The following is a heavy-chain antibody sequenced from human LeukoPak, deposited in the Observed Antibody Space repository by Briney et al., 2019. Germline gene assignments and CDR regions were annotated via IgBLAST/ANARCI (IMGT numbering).Heavy chain of an antibody. CDR3: AKAPGYSDYYGMDV. CDR2: ISYDGSNK. J-gene: IGHJ6*04. V-gene: IGHV3-30*18. D-gene: IGHD3-10*01. CDR1: GFTFSSYG. Sequence: PGGSLRLSCAASGFTFSSYGMHWVRQAPGKGLEWAAVISYDGSNKYYADSVKGRFTISRDNSKNTLYLQMNSLRAEDTAVYYCAKAPGYSDYYGMDVWGKGTTVTVSS.